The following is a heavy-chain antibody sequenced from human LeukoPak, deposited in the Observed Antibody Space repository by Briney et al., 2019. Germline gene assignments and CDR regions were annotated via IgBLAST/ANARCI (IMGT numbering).Heavy chain of an antibody. J-gene: IGHJ3*02. CDR3: ARDRFGAFDI. D-gene: IGHD3-16*01. CDR2: IYYSGST. V-gene: IGHV4-39*07. Sequence: SETLSLTRTVSVGSISSSSYYWGWIRQPPGKGLEWIGSIYYSGSTYYNPSLKSRVTISVDTSKNQFSLKLSSVTAADTAVYYCARDRFGAFDIWGQGTMVTVSS. CDR1: VGSISSSSYY.